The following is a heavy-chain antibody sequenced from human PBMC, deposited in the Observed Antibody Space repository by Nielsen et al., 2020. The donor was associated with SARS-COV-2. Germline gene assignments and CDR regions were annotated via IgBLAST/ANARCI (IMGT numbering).Heavy chain of an antibody. V-gene: IGHV3-30*03. CDR3: ARGGYYDSSGYSDFDY. CDR2: ISYDGSNK. J-gene: IGHJ4*02. D-gene: IGHD3-22*01. Sequence: GESLKISCAASGFTFSSYWMSWVRQAPGKGLEWVAVISYDGSNKYYADSVKGRFTISRDNSKNTLYLQMNSLRAEDTAVYYCARGGYYDSSGYSDFDYWGQGTLVTVSS. CDR1: GFTFSSYW.